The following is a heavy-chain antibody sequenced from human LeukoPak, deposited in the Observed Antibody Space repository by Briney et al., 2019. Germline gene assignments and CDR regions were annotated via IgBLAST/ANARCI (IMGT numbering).Heavy chain of an antibody. J-gene: IGHJ6*03. V-gene: IGHV4-38-2*02. CDR3: ARDLGILTGYYYYYYMDV. D-gene: IGHD3-9*01. CDR1: GYSISSGYY. Sequence: PSETLSLTCTVSGYSISSGYYWGWIRRPPGKGLEWIGSIYHSGSTYYNPSLKSRVTISVDTSKNQFSLKLSSVTAADTAVYYCARDLGILTGYYYYYYMDVWGKGTTVTVSS. CDR2: IYHSGST.